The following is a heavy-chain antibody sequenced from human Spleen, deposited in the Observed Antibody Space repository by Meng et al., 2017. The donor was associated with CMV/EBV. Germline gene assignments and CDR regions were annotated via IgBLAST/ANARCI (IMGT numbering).Heavy chain of an antibody. V-gene: IGHV3-21*01. CDR3: GRDMNV. CDR1: GFTFGDHA. CDR2: ISPSSSHI. J-gene: IGHJ6*02. Sequence: GESLKISCTGSGFTFGDHAMSWVRQAPGKGLEWVSSISPSSSHIYYADSVKGRFTISRDNAKESLYLQMNSLRAEDTAVYYCGRDMNVWGQGTTVTVSS.